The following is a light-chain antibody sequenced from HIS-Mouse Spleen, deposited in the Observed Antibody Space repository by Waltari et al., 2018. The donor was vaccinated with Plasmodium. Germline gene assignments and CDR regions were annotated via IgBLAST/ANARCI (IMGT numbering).Light chain of an antibody. J-gene: IGLJ2*01. CDR2: EVS. Sequence: QSALTQPPPASGSPGQPVTISFTGPSSDVGGYNYVSWYQQHPGKAPKLMIYEVSKRPSGVPDRFSGSKSGNTASLTVSGLQAEDEADYYCSSYAGSNNLVFGGGTKLTVL. CDR3: SSYAGSNNLV. CDR1: SSDVGGYNY. V-gene: IGLV2-8*01.